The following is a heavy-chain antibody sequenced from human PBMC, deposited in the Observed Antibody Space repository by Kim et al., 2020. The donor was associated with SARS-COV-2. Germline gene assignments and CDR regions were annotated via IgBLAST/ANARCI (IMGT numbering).Heavy chain of an antibody. Sequence: GGSLRLSCVASGFTFSSYAMSWVRQAPGKGLEWVSAISGSGGSTYYADSVKGRFTISRDNSKNTLYLQMNSLRAEDTAVYYCLKGADEDIVVVVAATLSYYYGMDVWGQGTTVTVSS. CDR2: ISGSGGST. CDR1: GFTFSSYA. CDR3: LKGADEDIVVVVAATLSYYYGMDV. J-gene: IGHJ6*02. V-gene: IGHV3-23*01. D-gene: IGHD2-15*01.